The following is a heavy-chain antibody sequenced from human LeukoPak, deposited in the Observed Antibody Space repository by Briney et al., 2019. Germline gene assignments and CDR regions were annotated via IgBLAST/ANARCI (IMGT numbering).Heavy chain of an antibody. CDR3: ASDPWAQPSQDAFDI. Sequence: SETLSLTCTVSGGSIRSYYWSWTRQPPGKGLEWIGYIYYTGSTNYNPSLKSRVTISVDTSKNQFSLKLSSVTAADTAVYYCASDPWAQPSQDAFDIWGQGQWSPSLQ. CDR2: IYYTGST. CDR1: GGSIRSYY. V-gene: IGHV4-59*01. J-gene: IGHJ3*02. D-gene: IGHD3-16*01.